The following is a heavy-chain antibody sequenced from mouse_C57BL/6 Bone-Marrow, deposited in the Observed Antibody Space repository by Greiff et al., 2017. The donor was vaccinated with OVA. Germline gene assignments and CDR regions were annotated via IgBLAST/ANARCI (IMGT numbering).Heavy chain of an antibody. CDR2: IYPRSGNT. J-gene: IGHJ2*01. V-gene: IGHV1-81*01. Sequence: VQLQQSGAELARPGASVKLSCKASGYTFTSYGISWVKQRTGQGLEWIGEIYPRSGNTYYNEKFKGKATLTADKSSSTAYIELRSLTSEDSAVYFWARSSITTVVGPFDYWGQGTTLTVSS. D-gene: IGHD1-1*01. CDR3: ARSSITTVVGPFDY. CDR1: GYTFTSYG.